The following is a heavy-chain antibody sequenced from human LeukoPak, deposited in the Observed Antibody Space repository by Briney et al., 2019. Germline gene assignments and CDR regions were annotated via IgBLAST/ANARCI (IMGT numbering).Heavy chain of an antibody. J-gene: IGHJ3*02. Sequence: GGSLRLSCAASGFTFSSYAMSWVRQAPGKGLEWVSAISGSGGSTYYADSVKGRFTISRDNSKNTLYLQMNSLRAEDTAVYYCATHRIGVVGRGGAFDIWGQGTMVTVSS. CDR1: GFTFSSYA. D-gene: IGHD3-22*01. CDR3: ATHRIGVVGRGGAFDI. V-gene: IGHV3-23*01. CDR2: ISGSGGST.